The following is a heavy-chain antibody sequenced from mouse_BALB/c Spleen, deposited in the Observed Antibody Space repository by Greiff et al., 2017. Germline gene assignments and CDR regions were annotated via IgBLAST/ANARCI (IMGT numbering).Heavy chain of an antibody. J-gene: IGHJ3*01. V-gene: IGHV5-12-1*01. CDR2: ISSGGGST. CDR1: GFAFSSYD. Sequence: DVKLVESGGGLVKPGGSLKLSCAASGFAFSSYDMSWVRQTPEKRLEWVAYISSGGGSTYYPDTVKGRFTISRDNAKNTLYLQMSSLKSEDTAMYYCARDPEGAYWGQGTLVTVSA. CDR3: ARDPEGAY.